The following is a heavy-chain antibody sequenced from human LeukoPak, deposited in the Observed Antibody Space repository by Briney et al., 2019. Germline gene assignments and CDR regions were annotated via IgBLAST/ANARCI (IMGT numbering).Heavy chain of an antibody. J-gene: IGHJ5*02. Sequence: SETLSLTCTVSGGSISSYYWSWIRQPPGKGLEWIGEINHSGSTNYNPSLKSRVTISVDTSKNQFSLKLSSVTAADTAVYYCARRRITMVRGVTGWFDPWGQGTLVTVSS. CDR2: INHSGST. D-gene: IGHD3-10*01. CDR3: ARRRITMVRGVTGWFDP. CDR1: GGSISSYY. V-gene: IGHV4-34*01.